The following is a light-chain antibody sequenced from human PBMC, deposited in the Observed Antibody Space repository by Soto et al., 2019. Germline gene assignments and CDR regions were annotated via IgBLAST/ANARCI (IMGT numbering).Light chain of an antibody. V-gene: IGKV2-30*01. CDR2: KVA. J-gene: IGKJ2*01. Sequence: DVVMTQSPLSLPVTLGQSASISCRSSQSLVYSDGNTYLNWFHQRPGQSPRRLVYKVANRDSGVADRCSGSWSGSDCSLNISRVEPEDVGVDSCVQATHWHLYTFGHGTKLEIK. CDR3: VQATHWHLYT. CDR1: QSLVYSDGNTY.